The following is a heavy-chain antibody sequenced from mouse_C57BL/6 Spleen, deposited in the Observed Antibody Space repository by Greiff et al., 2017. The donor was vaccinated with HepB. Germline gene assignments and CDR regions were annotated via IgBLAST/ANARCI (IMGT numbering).Heavy chain of an antibody. Sequence: QVQLQQSGAELVRPGASVKLSCKASGYTFTDYYINWVKQRPGQGLEWIARIYPGSGNTYYNEKFKGKATLTAEKSSSTAYMQLSSLTSEDSAVYFCAREGDLDYRYAMDYWGQGTSVTVSS. V-gene: IGHV1-76*01. D-gene: IGHD5-5*01. CDR2: IYPGSGNT. CDR1: GYTFTDYY. J-gene: IGHJ4*01. CDR3: AREGDLDYRYAMDY.